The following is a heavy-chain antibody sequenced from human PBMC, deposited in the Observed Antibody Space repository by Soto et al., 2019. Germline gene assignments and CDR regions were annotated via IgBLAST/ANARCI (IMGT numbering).Heavy chain of an antibody. CDR1: GDSISSDY. J-gene: IGHJ3*02. D-gene: IGHD3-10*01. V-gene: IGHV4-59*08. CDR2: MYYSGST. CDR3: ARSYYYAFDI. Sequence: QVQLQESGPGLVKPSETLSLTCTVSGDSISSDYWSWIRQPPGKGLEWIGYMYYSGSTKCNPSLKSRVTMSLDTSKNQFSLKLRSVIAADTAVYYCARSYYYAFDIWGQGTMVTVSS.